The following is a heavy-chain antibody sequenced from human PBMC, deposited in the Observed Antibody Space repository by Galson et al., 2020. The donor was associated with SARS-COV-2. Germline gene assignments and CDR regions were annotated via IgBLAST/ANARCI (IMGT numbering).Heavy chain of an antibody. CDR2: ISSSSSYI. J-gene: IGHJ3*02. V-gene: IGHV3-21*01. D-gene: IGHD3-3*01. Sequence: GESLKISCAASGFTFSSYSMNWVRQAPGKGLEWVSSISSSSSYIYYADSVKGRFTISRDNAKNSLYLQMNSLRAEDTAVYYCARERTETRITIFGVAVGGTFDIWGQGTMVTVSS. CDR3: ARERTETRITIFGVAVGGTFDI. CDR1: GFTFSSYS.